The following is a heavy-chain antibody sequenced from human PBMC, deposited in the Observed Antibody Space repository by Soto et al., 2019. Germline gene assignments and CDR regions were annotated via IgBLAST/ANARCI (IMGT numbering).Heavy chain of an antibody. Sequence: QVQLVESGGGVVQPGRSLRLSCAASGFTFSTYGMHWVRQAPGKGLEWVAVMSYDGSNKYYADSVKGRFTISRDNSKNTLYLQMNSLRAEDTAVYYCASGVAAPGTCFDSWGQGTLVTVSS. CDR2: MSYDGSNK. D-gene: IGHD6-13*01. V-gene: IGHV3-30*03. CDR1: GFTFSTYG. J-gene: IGHJ4*02. CDR3: ASGVAAPGTCFDS.